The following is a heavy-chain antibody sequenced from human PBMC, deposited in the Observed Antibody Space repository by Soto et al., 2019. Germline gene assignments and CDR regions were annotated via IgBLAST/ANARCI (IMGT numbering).Heavy chain of an antibody. Sequence: PGGSLRLSCAASGFTFSSYSMNWVRQAPGKGLEWVSYISSSSSTIYYADSAKGRFTISRDNAKNSLYLQMNSLRAEDTAVYYCARDDGYCSSTSCFYGMDVWGQGTTVTVSS. V-gene: IGHV3-48*01. CDR3: ARDDGYCSSTSCFYGMDV. J-gene: IGHJ6*02. D-gene: IGHD2-2*03. CDR1: GFTFSSYS. CDR2: ISSSSSTI.